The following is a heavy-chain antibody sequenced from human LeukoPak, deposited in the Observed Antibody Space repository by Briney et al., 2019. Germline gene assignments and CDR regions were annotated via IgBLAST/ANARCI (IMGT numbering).Heavy chain of an antibody. J-gene: IGHJ5*02. V-gene: IGHV1-69*13. CDR3: ARDPSTRGWFDP. D-gene: IGHD5/OR15-5a*01. Sequence: GASVKVSCKASGGTFSSYAIRWVRQAPGQGLEWMGGIIPIFGTANYAQKFQGRVTITADESTSTAYMELSSLRSEDTAVYYCARDPSTRGWFDPWGQGTLVTVSS. CDR1: GGTFSSYA. CDR2: IIPIFGTA.